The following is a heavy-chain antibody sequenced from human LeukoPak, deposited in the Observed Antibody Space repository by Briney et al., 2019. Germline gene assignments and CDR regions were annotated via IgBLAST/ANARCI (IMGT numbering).Heavy chain of an antibody. J-gene: IGHJ4*02. Sequence: ASVKVSCKASGYTFTGYYMHWVRQAPGQGLEWMGWINPNSGGTNYAQKFQGRVTMTRDTSISTAYMEPSRLRSDDTAVYYCARNPLMVRGVIGLDYWGQGTLVTVSS. CDR1: GYTFTGYY. CDR2: INPNSGGT. D-gene: IGHD3-10*01. V-gene: IGHV1-2*02. CDR3: ARNPLMVRGVIGLDY.